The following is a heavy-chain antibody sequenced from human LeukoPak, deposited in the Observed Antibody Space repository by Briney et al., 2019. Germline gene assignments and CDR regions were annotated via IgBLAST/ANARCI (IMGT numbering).Heavy chain of an antibody. Sequence: GTLSLTXAVSGYSISSGYYWGWIRQPPGKGLEWIGSIYHSGSTYYNPSLKSRVTISVDTSKNQFSLKLSSVTAADTAVYYCARRVDEAFDIWGQGTMVTVSS. V-gene: IGHV4-38-2*01. CDR3: ARRVDEAFDI. J-gene: IGHJ3*02. CDR2: IYHSGST. D-gene: IGHD2-15*01. CDR1: GYSISSGYY.